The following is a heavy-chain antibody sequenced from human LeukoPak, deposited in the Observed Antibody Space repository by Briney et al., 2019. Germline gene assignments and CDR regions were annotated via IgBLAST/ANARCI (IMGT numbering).Heavy chain of an antibody. CDR3: ARILGGSRSQAYYYYYMDV. CDR2: IDWDDDK. Sequence: SGPALVKPTQTLTLTCTFSGFSLSTSGMCVSWIRQPPGKALEWLARIDWDDDKYYSTSLKTRLTISKDTSKNQVVLTMTNMDPVDTATYYCARILGGSRSQAYYYYYMDVWGKGTTVTVSS. J-gene: IGHJ6*03. D-gene: IGHD3-10*01. V-gene: IGHV2-70*11. CDR1: GFSLSTSGMC.